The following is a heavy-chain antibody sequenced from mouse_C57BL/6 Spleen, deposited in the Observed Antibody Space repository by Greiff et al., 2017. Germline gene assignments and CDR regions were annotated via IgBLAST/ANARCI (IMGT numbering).Heavy chain of an antibody. Sequence: EVQVVESGGDLVKPGGSLTLSCAASGFTFSSYGMSWVRQTPDKRLEWVATISSGGSYTYYPDSVKGRFTISRDNAKNTLYLQMSSLKSEDTAMYYCARQGGYDVQAWFAYWGQGTLVTVSA. CDR1: GFTFSSYG. J-gene: IGHJ3*01. V-gene: IGHV5-6*01. CDR2: ISSGGSYT. CDR3: ARQGGYDVQAWFAY. D-gene: IGHD2-2*01.